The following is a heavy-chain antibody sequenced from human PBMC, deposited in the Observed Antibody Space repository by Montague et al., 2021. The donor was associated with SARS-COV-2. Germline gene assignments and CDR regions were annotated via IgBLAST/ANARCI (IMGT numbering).Heavy chain of an antibody. V-gene: IGHV4-61*01. Sequence: SETLSLTCTVSGGSVSSGSFYWSWIRQPPGKGLELIGYIYYTGSTNYNPSPKSRVTISVDTSKNQFSLKLSSVTAADTAVYYCARARQDVVVPALGIGAYYYYYYMDVWGKGTTVTVSS. J-gene: IGHJ6*03. D-gene: IGHD2-2*01. CDR3: ARARQDVVVPALGIGAYYYYYYMDV. CDR2: IYYTGST. CDR1: GGSVSSGSFY.